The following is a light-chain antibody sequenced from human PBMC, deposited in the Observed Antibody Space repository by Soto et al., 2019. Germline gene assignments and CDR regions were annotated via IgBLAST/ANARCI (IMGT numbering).Light chain of an antibody. Sequence: EIVLTQSPGTLSLSPGERATLSCRASQSVSSSYLAWYQQKPGQAPRLLIYGASSRATGIPDRFSGSGSGTDFTLTFSRLEPEDFAMYYCQQYGSLWTFGQGTKVEIK. CDR3: QQYGSLWT. CDR1: QSVSSSY. CDR2: GAS. V-gene: IGKV3-20*01. J-gene: IGKJ1*01.